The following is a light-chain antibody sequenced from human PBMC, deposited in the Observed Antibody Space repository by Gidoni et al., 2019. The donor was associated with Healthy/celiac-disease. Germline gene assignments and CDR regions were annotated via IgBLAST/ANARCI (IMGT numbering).Light chain of an antibody. J-gene: IGKJ1*01. V-gene: IGKV1-39*01. CDR2: AAS. CDR3: QQSYSTPLT. Sequence: DVQMTQSPSTLSASVVDKVTITCRASHSTSSYLNWYQQKPGKAPKLLIYAASSLQSGVASSFSGSGSGTDFPTTISRLPPEAFASYYCQQSYSTPLTFGPGTKVEIK. CDR1: HSTSSY.